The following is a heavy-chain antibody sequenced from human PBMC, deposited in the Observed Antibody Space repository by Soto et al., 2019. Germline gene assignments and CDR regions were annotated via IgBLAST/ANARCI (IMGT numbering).Heavy chain of an antibody. Sequence: QVQLVQSGAEVKKPGASVTLSCTASGYTFTNYVIHWVRQAPGQRLEWVGWVNAGNGNTQYSQSFQGKVTITRDTSASPAYMGLSRLTSEDTAVYYCARGGNTGWLGGYYYHGMDVWGQGTTVTVSS. CDR2: VNAGNGNT. J-gene: IGHJ6*02. CDR3: ARGGNTGWLGGYYYHGMDV. CDR1: GYTFTNYV. V-gene: IGHV1-3*01. D-gene: IGHD3-16*01.